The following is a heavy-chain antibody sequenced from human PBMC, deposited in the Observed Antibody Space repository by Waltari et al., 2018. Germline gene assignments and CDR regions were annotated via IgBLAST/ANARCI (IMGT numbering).Heavy chain of an antibody. V-gene: IGHV3-7*01. CDR2: IKQDGSEK. J-gene: IGHJ4*02. CDR3: ARDWYGSGSYYDY. D-gene: IGHD3-10*01. CDR1: GFTFSSYW. Sequence: EVKLVESGGGLVQPGGSLRLSCAASGFTFSSYWMSWVRQAPGKGLEWVANIKQDGSEKYYVDSVKGRFTISRDNAKNSLYLQMNSLRAEDTAVYYCARDWYGSGSYYDYWGQGTLVTVSS.